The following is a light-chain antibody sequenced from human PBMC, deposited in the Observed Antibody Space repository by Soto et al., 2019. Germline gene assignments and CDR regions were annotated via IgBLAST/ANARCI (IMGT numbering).Light chain of an antibody. V-gene: IGLV1-47*01. CDR2: RNN. CDR3: AAWDDSLSGWV. J-gene: IGLJ3*02. CDR1: SSNIGSNY. Sequence: QSVLTQPPSASVTPVQSVTISCSGSSSNIGSNYVYWYQQLPGTAPKLRIYRNNQRPPGVHDRFSGSKSGTSASLAISGLRSEDEADYYWAAWDDSLSGWVFGGGTKLTVL.